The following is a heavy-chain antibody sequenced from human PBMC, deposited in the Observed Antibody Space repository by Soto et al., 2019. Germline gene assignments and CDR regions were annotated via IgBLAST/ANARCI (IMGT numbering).Heavy chain of an antibody. CDR3: ALLNDGDYTF. J-gene: IGHJ4*02. D-gene: IGHD4-17*01. CDR2: IFWDDDK. CDR1: GFSVTSDGVG. Sequence: QITLKESGPTLVKPKQTLALTCTFSGFSVTSDGVGVGWIRQPPGKALEWLAVIFWDDDKRYSPSLESRLSIARDTSKDQVFLTMTNMESVDTATYYCALLNDGDYTFWGQGTRVTVSS. V-gene: IGHV2-5*02.